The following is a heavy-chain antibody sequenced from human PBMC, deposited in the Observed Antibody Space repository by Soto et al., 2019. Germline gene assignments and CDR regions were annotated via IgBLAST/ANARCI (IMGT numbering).Heavy chain of an antibody. J-gene: IGHJ5*02. D-gene: IGHD2-2*01. CDR1: GFTFSSYA. CDR2: ISGSGGNT. V-gene: IGHV3-23*01. CDR3: ARGLGYCSSTSCYPWFDP. Sequence: PGGSLRLSCAASGFTFSSYAMSWVRQAPGKGLEWVSAISGSGGNTYYADSVKGRFTISRDNSKNTLYLQMNSLRAEDTAVYYCARGLGYCSSTSCYPWFDPWGQGTLVTVSS.